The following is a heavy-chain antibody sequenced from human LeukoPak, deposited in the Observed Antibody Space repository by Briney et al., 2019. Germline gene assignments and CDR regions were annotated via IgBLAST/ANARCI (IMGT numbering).Heavy chain of an antibody. V-gene: IGHV3-43D*03. J-gene: IGHJ4*02. CDR2: ISWDGGST. CDR3: AKDKSRDYFWSGYYPY. Sequence: PGGSLRLSCAASGFTFDDYAMHWVRQAPGKGLEWVSLISWDGGSTYYADSVKGRFTISRDNSKNSLYLQMNSLRAEDTALYYCAKDKSRDYFWSGYYPYWGQGTLVTVSS. D-gene: IGHD3-3*01. CDR1: GFTFDDYA.